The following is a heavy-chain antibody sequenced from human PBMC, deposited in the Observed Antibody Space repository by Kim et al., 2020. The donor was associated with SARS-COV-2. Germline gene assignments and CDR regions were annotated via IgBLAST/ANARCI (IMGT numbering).Heavy chain of an antibody. Sequence: SETLSLTCTVSGGSISSSSYYWGWIRQPPGKGLEWIGSIYYSGSTYYNPSLKSRVTISVDTSKNQFSLKLSSVTAADTAVYYCASSIFVVVTATQSGAFDIWGQGTMVTVSS. J-gene: IGHJ3*02. V-gene: IGHV4-39*01. CDR2: IYYSGST. D-gene: IGHD2-21*02. CDR3: ASSIFVVVTATQSGAFDI. CDR1: GGSISSSSYY.